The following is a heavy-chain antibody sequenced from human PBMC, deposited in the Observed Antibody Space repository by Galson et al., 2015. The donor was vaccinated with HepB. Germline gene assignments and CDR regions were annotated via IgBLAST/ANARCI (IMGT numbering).Heavy chain of an antibody. CDR2: TYYSGTS. V-gene: IGHV4-59*08. D-gene: IGHD2-21*01. CDR3: ARHLGVIGAFDI. J-gene: IGHJ3*02. CDR1: GVSVKTYY. Sequence: LSLPCTVSGVSVKTYYWSWIRQSPGKGLESIGFTYYSGTSHYNPSLKSRVTFSLDTSNNHFSLRLSSVTAADTAVYYCARHLGVIGAFDIWGQGSMVTVSS.